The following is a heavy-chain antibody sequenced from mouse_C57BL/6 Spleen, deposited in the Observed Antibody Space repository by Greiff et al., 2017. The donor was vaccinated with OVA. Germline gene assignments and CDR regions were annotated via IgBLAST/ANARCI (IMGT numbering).Heavy chain of an antibody. CDR2: ISSGSSTI. Sequence: DVKLVESGGGLVKPGGSLKLSCAASGFTFSDYGMHWVRQAPEKGLEWVAYISSGSSTIYYADTVKGRFTISRDNAKNTLFLQMTRLRSEDTAMYYCAKKLYSNYEGDYAMDYWGQGTSVTVSS. V-gene: IGHV5-17*01. CDR3: AKKLYSNYEGDYAMDY. CDR1: GFTFSDYG. D-gene: IGHD2-5*01. J-gene: IGHJ4*01.